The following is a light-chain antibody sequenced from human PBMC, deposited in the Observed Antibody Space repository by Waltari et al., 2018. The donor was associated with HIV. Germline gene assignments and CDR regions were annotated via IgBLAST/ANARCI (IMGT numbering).Light chain of an antibody. CDR3: QSYDTSLSAYV. J-gene: IGLJ1*01. CDR1: SSNIGAGYD. Sequence: QSVLAQPPSVSGAPGQRVPISCPGRSSNIGAGYDVPWYQQLPGTAPKFLTYGNTNRPSGVPDRFSGSKSCSSASLAITGLQAEDEADYYCQSYDTSLSAYVFGTGTKVTVL. V-gene: IGLV1-40*01. CDR2: GNT.